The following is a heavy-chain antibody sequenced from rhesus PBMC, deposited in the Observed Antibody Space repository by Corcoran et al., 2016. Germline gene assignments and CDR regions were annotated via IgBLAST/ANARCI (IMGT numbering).Heavy chain of an antibody. CDR3: ARYYSGSQGLDF. Sequence: QVQLVQSGAEVKKPGTSVRLSCKASGYTFTSYYIHWVRQAPGQVLEWMGWINPSNDNTSYAQKFQDRVTMTRDTSTSTAYMELNSLRSDDTAVYYCARYYSGSQGLDFWGQGLRVTVSS. V-gene: IGHV1-200*01. D-gene: IGHD3-16*01. J-gene: IGHJ3*01. CDR1: GYTFTSYY. CDR2: INPSNDNT.